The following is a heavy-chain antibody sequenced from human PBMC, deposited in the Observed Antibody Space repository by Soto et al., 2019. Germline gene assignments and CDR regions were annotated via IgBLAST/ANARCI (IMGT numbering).Heavy chain of an antibody. V-gene: IGHV4-39*01. Sequence: SETLSLTCTVSGGSISSSSYYWGWIRQPPGKGLEWIGSIYYSGSTYYNPSLKSRVTISVDTSKNQFSLKLSSVTAADTAVYYCARHGPYYDFWSGYYVGWFDPWGQGTLVT. CDR1: GGSISSSSYY. CDR2: IYYSGST. CDR3: ARHGPYYDFWSGYYVGWFDP. J-gene: IGHJ5*02. D-gene: IGHD3-3*01.